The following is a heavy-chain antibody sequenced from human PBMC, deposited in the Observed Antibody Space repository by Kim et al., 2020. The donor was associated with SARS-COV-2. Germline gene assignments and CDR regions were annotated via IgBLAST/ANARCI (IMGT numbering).Heavy chain of an antibody. V-gene: IGHV4-38-2*02. CDR2: IYHSGST. CDR1: GYSISSGYY. J-gene: IGHJ4*01. CDR3: ARITMVRGVKVDYFDY. D-gene: IGHD3-10*01. Sequence: SETLSLTCTVSGYSISSGYYWGWIRQPPGKGLEWIGSIYHSGSTYYNPSLKSRVTISVDTSKNQFSLKLSSVTAADTAVYYCARITMVRGVKVDYFDYWG.